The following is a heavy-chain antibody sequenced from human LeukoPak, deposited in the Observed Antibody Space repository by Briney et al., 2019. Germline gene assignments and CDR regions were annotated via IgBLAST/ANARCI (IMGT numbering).Heavy chain of an antibody. V-gene: IGHV4-34*01. CDR1: GGSFSGYY. D-gene: IGHD4-23*01. CDR2: INHSGST. Sequence: SETLSLTCAVYGGSFSGYYWSWIRQPPGKGLEWIGEINHSGSTNYNPSLKSRVTISVDTSKNQFSLKLSSVTAADTAVYYCARGGQGFSSGYGGNAGAFDIWGQGTMVTVSS. CDR3: ARGGQGFSSGYGGNAGAFDI. J-gene: IGHJ3*02.